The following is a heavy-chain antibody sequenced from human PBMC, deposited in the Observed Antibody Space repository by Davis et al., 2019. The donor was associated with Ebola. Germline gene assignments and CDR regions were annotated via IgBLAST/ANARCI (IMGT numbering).Heavy chain of an antibody. CDR1: GYSFVDYW. Sequence: PGGSLRLSCKGSGYSFVDYWIGWVRQMPGHRPEWMGIIYPGDSDTTYGPSFQGQVTISADKSTTTAYLQWSSLKVSDSAIYYCARVSCAGGSCPLAHWGQGTLITVSS. CDR2: IYPGDSDT. CDR3: ARVSCAGGSCPLAH. V-gene: IGHV5-51*01. J-gene: IGHJ4*02. D-gene: IGHD2-15*01.